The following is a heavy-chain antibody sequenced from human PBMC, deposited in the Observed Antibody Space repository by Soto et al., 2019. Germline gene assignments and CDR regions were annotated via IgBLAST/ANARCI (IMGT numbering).Heavy chain of an antibody. CDR1: GFTFSSYA. Sequence: GVLRLSCAASGFTFSSYAMSWVRQAPGKGLEWVSAISGSGGSTYYADSVKGRFTISRDNSKNTLYLQMNSLRAEDTAVYYCAKDRYDFWSPRRSDVWGQGTTVTVSS. V-gene: IGHV3-23*01. J-gene: IGHJ6*02. CDR3: AKDRYDFWSPRRSDV. CDR2: ISGSGGST. D-gene: IGHD3-3*01.